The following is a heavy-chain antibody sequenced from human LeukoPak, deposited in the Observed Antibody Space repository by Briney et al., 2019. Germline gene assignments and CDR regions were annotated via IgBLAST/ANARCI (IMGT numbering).Heavy chain of an antibody. D-gene: IGHD3-10*01. CDR2: IYYSGST. CDR3: ARDGMRFGLLYYYYGMDV. V-gene: IGHV4-59*01. J-gene: IGHJ6*02. CDR1: GGSISSYY. Sequence: PSETLSLTCTVSGGSISSYYWSWIRQPPGKGLEWIGYIYYSGSTNYNPSLNSRVTISVDTSNNQFSLKLSSVTAADTAVYYCARDGMRFGLLYYYYGMDVWGQGTTVTVSS.